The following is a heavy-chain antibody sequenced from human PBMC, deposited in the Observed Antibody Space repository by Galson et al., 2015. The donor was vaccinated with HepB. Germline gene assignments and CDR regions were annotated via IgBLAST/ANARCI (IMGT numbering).Heavy chain of an antibody. J-gene: IGHJ6*02. V-gene: IGHV3-33*01. CDR3: ARGGGRPTYYYYGMDV. CDR2: IWYDGSNK. D-gene: IGHD3-16*01. CDR1: GFTFSSYG. Sequence: SLRLSCAPSGFTFSSYGMHWVRQAPGKGLEWVAVIWYDGSNKYYADSVKGRFTISRDNSKNTLYLQMNSLRAEDTAFYYCARGGGRPTYYYYGMDVWGQGTTVTVSS.